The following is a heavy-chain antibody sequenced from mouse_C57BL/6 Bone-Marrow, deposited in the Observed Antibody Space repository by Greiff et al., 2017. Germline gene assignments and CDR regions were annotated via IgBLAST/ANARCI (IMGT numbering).Heavy chain of an antibody. J-gene: IGHJ2*01. CDR2: IDTSDSET. Sequence: QVQLQQPGAELVRPGSSVKLSCKASGYTFTSYWMHWVKQRPIQGLEWIGNIDTSDSETHYNQKFKDKATLTVDKSSSTAYMQLSSLTSEYSAVYYCARRDYGSSLDCWGQGTTLSVSS. V-gene: IGHV1-52*01. CDR3: ARRDYGSSLDC. CDR1: GYTFTSYW. D-gene: IGHD1-1*01.